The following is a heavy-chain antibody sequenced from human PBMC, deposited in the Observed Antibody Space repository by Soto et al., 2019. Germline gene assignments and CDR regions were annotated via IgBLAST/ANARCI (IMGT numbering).Heavy chain of an antibody. CDR2: IIPILGIA. CDR3: ARAKPAAGSGYDPWQENFDY. J-gene: IGHJ4*02. Sequence: GASVKVSCKASGYTFTSYGISWVRQAPGQGLEWMGRIIPILGIANYAQKFQGRVTITADKSTSTAYMELSSLRSEDTAVYYCARAKPAAGSGYDPWQENFDYWGQGTLVTVSS. V-gene: IGHV1-69*04. CDR1: GYTFTSYG. D-gene: IGHD5-12*01.